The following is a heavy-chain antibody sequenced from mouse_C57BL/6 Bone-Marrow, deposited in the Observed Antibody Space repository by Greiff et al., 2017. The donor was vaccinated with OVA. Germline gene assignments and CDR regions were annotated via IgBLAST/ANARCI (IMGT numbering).Heavy chain of an antibody. J-gene: IGHJ3*01. CDR3: ARDYEGFAY. Sequence: EVKVVESGGGLVKPGGSLKLSCAASGFTFSSYAMSWVRQTPEKRLEWVATISDGGSYTYYPDNVKGRFTISRDNAKNNLYLQMSHLKSEDTAMYYCARDYEGFAYWGQGTLVTVSA. CDR2: ISDGGSYT. CDR1: GFTFSSYA. V-gene: IGHV5-4*01. D-gene: IGHD2-12*01.